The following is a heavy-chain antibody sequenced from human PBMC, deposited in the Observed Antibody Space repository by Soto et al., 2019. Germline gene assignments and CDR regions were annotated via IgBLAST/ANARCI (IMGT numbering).Heavy chain of an antibody. Sequence: GGSLRLSCAASGFTFSNAWMNWVRQAPGKGLEWVGRIKSKTDGGTTDYAAPVKGRFTISRDDSKNTLYLQMNSLKTEDTAVYYCTTEGSSWYLRGYYYYGMDVWGQGTTVTVSS. CDR1: GFTFSNAW. D-gene: IGHD6-13*01. CDR3: TTEGSSWYLRGYYYYGMDV. CDR2: IKSKTDGGTT. V-gene: IGHV3-15*07. J-gene: IGHJ6*02.